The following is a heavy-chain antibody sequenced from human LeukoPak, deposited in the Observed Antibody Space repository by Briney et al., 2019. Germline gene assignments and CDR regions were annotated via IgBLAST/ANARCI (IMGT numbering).Heavy chain of an antibody. CDR1: GFTFNNYA. CDR3: ASLDYFDSSDYGDY. D-gene: IGHD3-22*01. J-gene: IGHJ4*02. Sequence: GSLRLSCAASGFTFNNYAMSWVRQAPGKGLEWVSAISGSGGATYYADSVKGRFTISRDNSKNTLYLQMNSLRAEDTALYYCASLDYFDSSDYGDYWGQGTLVTVSS. CDR2: ISGSGGAT. V-gene: IGHV3-23*01.